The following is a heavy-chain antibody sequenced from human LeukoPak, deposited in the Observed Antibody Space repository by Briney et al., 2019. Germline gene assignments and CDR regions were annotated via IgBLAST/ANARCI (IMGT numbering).Heavy chain of an antibody. CDR1: GYSISSGYY. Sequence: SETLSLTCTVSGYSISSGYYWGWIRQPPGKGLEWIGSIYHSGSTYYNPSLKSRVTTSVDTSKNQFSLKLSSVTAADTAVYYCASHSNWAYFDYWGQGTLVTVSS. D-gene: IGHD7-27*01. CDR2: IYHSGST. J-gene: IGHJ4*02. V-gene: IGHV4-38-2*02. CDR3: ASHSNWAYFDY.